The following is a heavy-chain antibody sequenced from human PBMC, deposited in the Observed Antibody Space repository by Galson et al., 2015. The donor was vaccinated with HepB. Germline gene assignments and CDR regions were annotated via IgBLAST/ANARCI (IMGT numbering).Heavy chain of an antibody. D-gene: IGHD6-13*01. V-gene: IGHV3-21*01. Sequence: SLRLSCAASGFTFSSYSMNWVRQAPGKGLEWVSSITTSSSYIYYADPVKGRFTISRDNAKNSLYLQMNSLRAEDTAVYYCARVEYSSSWYQDYWGQGTLVTVSS. J-gene: IGHJ4*02. CDR2: ITTSSSYI. CDR1: GFTFSSYS. CDR3: ARVEYSSSWYQDY.